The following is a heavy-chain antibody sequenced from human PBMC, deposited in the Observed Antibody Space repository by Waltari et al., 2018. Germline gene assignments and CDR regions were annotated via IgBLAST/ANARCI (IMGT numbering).Heavy chain of an antibody. Sequence: QVQLVESGGGVVQPGRSLRLSCAASGFTFSSYAMHWVRQAPGKGLEWVAVKSYDGSNKYYADSGKGRFTISGDNSKNTLYLQMNSLRAEDTAVYYCARDGAVGNVPRYYYYGMDVWGQGTTVTVSS. V-gene: IGHV3-30-3*01. J-gene: IGHJ6*02. CDR2: KSYDGSNK. CDR1: GFTFSSYA. CDR3: ARDGAVGNVPRYYYYGMDV. D-gene: IGHD6-19*01.